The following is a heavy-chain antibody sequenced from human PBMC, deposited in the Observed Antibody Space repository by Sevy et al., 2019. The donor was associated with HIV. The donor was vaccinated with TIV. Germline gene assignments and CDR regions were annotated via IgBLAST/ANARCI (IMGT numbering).Heavy chain of an antibody. CDR3: ATTKDYYESSGSPFDY. J-gene: IGHJ4*02. V-gene: IGHV1-24*01. CDR1: GYTLTQLS. D-gene: IGHD3-22*01. CDR2: FDPEDDET. Sequence: ASAKVSCKVSGYTLTQLSMHWVRQAPGKGLEWMGSFDPEDDETIYAQKFQGRVTMTEDRSADTAYMELSSVRSEDTAVYYCATTKDYYESSGSPFDYWGQGTLVTVSS.